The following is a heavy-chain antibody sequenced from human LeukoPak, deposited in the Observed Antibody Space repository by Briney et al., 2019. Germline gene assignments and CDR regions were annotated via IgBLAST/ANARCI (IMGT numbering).Heavy chain of an antibody. CDR3: ARSRLLMTSYFDY. Sequence: SVKVSCKASGGTFSSYAISWVRQAPGQGLEWMGGITPIFGTANYAQKFQGRVTITADESTSTAYMELSSLRPEDTAVYYCARSRLLMTSYFDYWGQGTLVTVSS. V-gene: IGHV1-69*01. D-gene: IGHD3-22*01. CDR1: GGTFSSYA. CDR2: ITPIFGTA. J-gene: IGHJ4*02.